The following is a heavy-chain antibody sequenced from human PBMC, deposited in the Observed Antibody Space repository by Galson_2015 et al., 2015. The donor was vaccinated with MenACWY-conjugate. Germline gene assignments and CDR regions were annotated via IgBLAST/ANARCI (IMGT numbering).Heavy chain of an antibody. CDR1: GGSISNANYY. V-gene: IGHV4-39*01. Sequence: LSLTCTVSGGSISNANYYRGWIRQPPGKGLEWIGSINYSGSTYYNPSLKSRVTMSLDTSKNQLSLNLGSVTAADTAVYHCARRSYYSGSYTGWFDSWGQGTLVTVSS. CDR3: ARRSYYSGSYTGWFDS. J-gene: IGHJ5*01. CDR2: INYSGST. D-gene: IGHD1-26*01.